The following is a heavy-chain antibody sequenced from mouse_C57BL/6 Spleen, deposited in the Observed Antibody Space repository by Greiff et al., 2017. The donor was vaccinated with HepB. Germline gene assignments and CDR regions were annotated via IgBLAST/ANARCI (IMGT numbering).Heavy chain of an antibody. D-gene: IGHD1-1*02. CDR3: ARKNYGYVDY. Sequence: VQLQQSGAELVMPGASVKLSCKASGYTFTSYWMHWVKQRPGQGLEWIGEIDPSDSYTNYNQKFKGKSTLTVDKSSSTAYMQLSSLTSEDSAVYYCARKNYGYVDYWGQGTTLTVSS. J-gene: IGHJ2*01. V-gene: IGHV1-69*01. CDR1: GYTFTSYW. CDR2: IDPSDSYT.